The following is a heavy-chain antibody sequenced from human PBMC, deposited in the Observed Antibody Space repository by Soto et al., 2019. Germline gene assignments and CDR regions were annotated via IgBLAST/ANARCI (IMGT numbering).Heavy chain of an antibody. J-gene: IGHJ6*02. V-gene: IGHV3-23*01. D-gene: IGHD3-9*01. Sequence: GGSLRLSCEASGFTFSNYAMSWVRQAPGKGLEWVSVISGSGGSTNYADSAKGRFTISRDNSMDTLYLQMNSLRAEDTAVYYCARVFYYDILTGKSYNMDVWGQGTTVTVPS. CDR3: ARVFYYDILTGKSYNMDV. CDR1: GFTFSNYA. CDR2: ISGSGGST.